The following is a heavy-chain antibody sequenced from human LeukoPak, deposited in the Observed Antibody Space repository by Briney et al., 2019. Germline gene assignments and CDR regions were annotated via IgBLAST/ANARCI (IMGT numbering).Heavy chain of an antibody. CDR3: ARDTTNVYYYDTSGYDH. CDR2: IYYSGST. CDR1: GYSVSSGSYY. J-gene: IGHJ4*02. Sequence: SETLSLTCTVSGYSVSSGSYYWSWIRQPPGKGLEWIGYIYYSGSTSYNPSLNSRVTISLDTSKNQFPLKLSSVTAADTAIYYCARDTTNVYYYDTSGYDHWGQGTLVTVSS. D-gene: IGHD3-22*01. V-gene: IGHV4-61*01.